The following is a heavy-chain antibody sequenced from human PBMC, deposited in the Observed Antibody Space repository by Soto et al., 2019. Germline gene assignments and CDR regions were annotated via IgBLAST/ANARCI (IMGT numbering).Heavy chain of an antibody. CDR2: VSIGGST. CDR3: AKDYSGWYPALRGFGMDV. D-gene: IGHD6-19*01. Sequence: GGSLRLSCAASGFTFSSYAMGWVRQGPGKGLEWVAVVSIGGSTHYADSVRGRFTISRDNSKNTLYLQMNSLRAEDTAVYYCAKDYSGWYPALRGFGMDVWGQGTTVTVSS. CDR1: GFTFSSYA. J-gene: IGHJ6*02. V-gene: IGHV3-23*01.